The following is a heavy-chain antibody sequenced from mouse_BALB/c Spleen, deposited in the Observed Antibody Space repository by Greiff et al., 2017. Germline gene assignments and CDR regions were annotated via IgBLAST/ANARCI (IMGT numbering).Heavy chain of an antibody. D-gene: IGHD1-1*01. Sequence: EVQVVESGGGLVKPGGSLKLSCAASGFTFSSYAMSWVRQTPEKRLEWVASVSSGGSTYYPDSVKGRFTISRDNARNILYLQMSSLRSEDTAMYYCARETTVVANYYAMDYWGQGTSVTVSS. CDR3: ARETTVVANYYAMDY. CDR2: VSSGGST. J-gene: IGHJ4*01. V-gene: IGHV5-6-5*01. CDR1: GFTFSSYA.